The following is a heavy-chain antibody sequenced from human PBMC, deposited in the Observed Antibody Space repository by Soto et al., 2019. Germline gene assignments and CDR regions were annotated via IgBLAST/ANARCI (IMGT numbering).Heavy chain of an antibody. V-gene: IGHV2-5*02. Sequence: QITLKESGPTLVKPTQTLTLTCTFSGFSLSTSGVGVGWIRQPPGKALEWLAVIYWDDDKRSSSSLKSRLTIPQDTSKNQVVLTMTNMDPVDTATYYCAHHPYYGLAPYSFDYWGQGILVTVSS. CDR1: GFSLSTSGVG. CDR2: IYWDDDK. D-gene: IGHD3-10*01. J-gene: IGHJ4*02. CDR3: AHHPYYGLAPYSFDY.